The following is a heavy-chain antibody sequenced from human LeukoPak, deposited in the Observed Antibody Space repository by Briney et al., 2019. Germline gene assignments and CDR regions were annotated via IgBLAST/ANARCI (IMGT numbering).Heavy chain of an antibody. CDR1: GFTFSSNS. D-gene: IGHD6-13*01. Sequence: PGGSLRLSCAASGFTFSSNSMNWVRQAPRKGLEWVSYISSSSAAIYYADSVKGRFTISRDNAKNSLYLQMNSLRDEDTAVYYCARDSRFAFDYWGQGTLVTVSS. CDR3: ARDSRFAFDY. V-gene: IGHV3-48*02. J-gene: IGHJ4*02. CDR2: ISSSSAAI.